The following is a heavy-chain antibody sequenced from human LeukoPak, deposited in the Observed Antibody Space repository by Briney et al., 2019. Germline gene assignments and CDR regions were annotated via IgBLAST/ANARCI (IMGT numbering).Heavy chain of an antibody. CDR2: ISLSGVT. J-gene: IGHJ4*02. Sequence: PSETLSLTCGVSGGSISSTNWWSWVRQPPGQGLEWIGEISLSGVTNYNPSLKSRVTMSLDRSRNHLSLTLTSVTAADTAVYYCSRESGAFSPFGYWGQGTLVTVSP. CDR3: SRESGAFSPFGY. CDR1: GGSISSTNW. D-gene: IGHD1-26*01. V-gene: IGHV4-4*02.